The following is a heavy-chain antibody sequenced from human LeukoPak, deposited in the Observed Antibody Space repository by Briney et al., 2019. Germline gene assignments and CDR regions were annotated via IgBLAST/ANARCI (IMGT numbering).Heavy chain of an antibody. CDR1: GFSFSSHG. V-gene: IGHV3-30*02. CDR2: IRYDGSDK. J-gene: IGHJ5*02. CDR3: AAVDVDTAFP. D-gene: IGHD5-18*01. Sequence: PGGSLRLSCAASGFSFSSHGMHWVRQAPGKGLEWVAFIRYDGSDKYYADSVKGRFTISRDNSKNTLYLQMNSLRAEDTAVYYCAAVDVDTAFPWGQGTLVTVSS.